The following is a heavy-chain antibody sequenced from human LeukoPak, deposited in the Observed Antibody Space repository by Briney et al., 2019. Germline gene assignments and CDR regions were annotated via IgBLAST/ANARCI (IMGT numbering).Heavy chain of an antibody. CDR1: GGSVSSSHY. J-gene: IGHJ6*02. Sequence: SETLSLTCTVSGGSVSSSHYWGWIRQPPGKGLEWIGSIYYGGSTYYNASLRSRVTTSVDTSKNQFSLKLSSVTAADTAVYYCARDQAGTYYYYGMDVWGQGTTVTVSS. CDR2: IYYGGST. CDR3: ARDQAGTYYYYGMDV. D-gene: IGHD6-19*01. V-gene: IGHV4-39*07.